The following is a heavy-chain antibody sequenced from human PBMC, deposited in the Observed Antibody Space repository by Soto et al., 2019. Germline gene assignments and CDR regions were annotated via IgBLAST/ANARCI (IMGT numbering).Heavy chain of an antibody. V-gene: IGHV1-69*01. CDR1: GDTDTNYV. CDR3: EAEMTFGKLSVV. D-gene: IGHD3-16*02. CDR2: IFPKFGTT. J-gene: IGHJ6*02. Sequence: QVQLVQSGAEVKKPGSSVKVSCKASGDTDTNYVISWVRQAPGQGLEWMGGIFPKFGTTYSAQKLQDRLTITADESKTTVYMQLSSLRLDDTAVYYCEAEMTFGKLSVVWGQGTTVTGSS.